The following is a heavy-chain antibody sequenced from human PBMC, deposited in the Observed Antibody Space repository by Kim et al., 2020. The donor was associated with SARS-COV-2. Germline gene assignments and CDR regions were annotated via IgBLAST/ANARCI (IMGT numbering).Heavy chain of an antibody. J-gene: IGHJ4*01. V-gene: IGHV3-23*01. Sequence: GGSLRLSCAASGFTFSIYGMSWVRQAPGKGLQWVATITDYGDTTFYADSVKGRFTISRDNSRNTLSLQMNSLRAEDTAVYYCAKRAVTGRPEYYFGSWG. D-gene: IGHD2-21*02. CDR3: AKRAVTGRPEYYFGS. CDR1: GFTFSIYG. CDR2: ITDYGDTT.